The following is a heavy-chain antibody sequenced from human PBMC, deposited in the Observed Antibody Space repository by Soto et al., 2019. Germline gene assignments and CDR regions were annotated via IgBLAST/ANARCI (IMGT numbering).Heavy chain of an antibody. CDR3: ARDPRRCSYTSCYDGYYYYYMDV. V-gene: IGHV3-48*01. D-gene: IGHD2-2*01. CDR1: GFAFSKYS. CDR2: ISSSSSNI. J-gene: IGHJ6*03. Sequence: EVQLLESGGGLVQPGESLGLSCAASGFAFSKYSMSWVRQAPGKGLEWVSYISSSSSNIYYADSVKGRFTISRDNARNSLYLQMDSLRAEDTAIYYCARDPRRCSYTSCYDGYYYYYMDVWGKGTTVTVSS.